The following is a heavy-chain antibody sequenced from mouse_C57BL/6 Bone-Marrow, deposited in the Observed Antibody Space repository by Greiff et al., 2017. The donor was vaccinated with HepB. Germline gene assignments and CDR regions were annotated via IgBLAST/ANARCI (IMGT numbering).Heavy chain of an antibody. D-gene: IGHD1-1*01. CDR1: GYTFTDYY. V-gene: IGHV1-26*01. CDR2: INPNNGGT. J-gene: IGHJ1*03. CDR3: ARGGGSSYAWYFDV. Sequence: VQLQQSGPELVKPGASVKISCKASGYTFTDYYMNWVKQSHGKSLEWIGDINPNNGGTSYNQKFKGKATLTVDKSSSTAYMELRSLTSEDSAVYYCARGGGSSYAWYFDVWGTGTTVTVSS.